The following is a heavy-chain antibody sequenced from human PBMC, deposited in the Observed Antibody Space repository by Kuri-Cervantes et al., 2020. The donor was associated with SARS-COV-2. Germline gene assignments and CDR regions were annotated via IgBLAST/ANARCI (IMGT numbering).Heavy chain of an antibody. D-gene: IGHD1-14*01. J-gene: IGHJ6*03. Sequence: LRLSCTVSGDSISSGDYYWTWIRQPPGKGLEWIGHIYYSGSTYYNPSLKSRLTMSIDTSRNQFSLQLRSVTAADTAVYYCARDGGIWHYYMDVWGKGTAVTISS. CDR1: GDSISSGDYY. CDR2: IYYSGST. V-gene: IGHV4-30-4*08. CDR3: ARDGGIWHYYMDV.